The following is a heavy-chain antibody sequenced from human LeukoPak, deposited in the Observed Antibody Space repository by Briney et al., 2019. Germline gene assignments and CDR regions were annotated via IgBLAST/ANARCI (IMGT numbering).Heavy chain of an antibody. CDR1: GFTFSSYA. D-gene: IGHD6-19*01. J-gene: IGHJ4*02. V-gene: IGHV3-30*04. CDR2: ISYDGSNK. CDR3: ARDCIAVAGCFDY. Sequence: RGSLRLSCAASGFTFSSYAMHWVRQAPGKGLEWVAVISYDGSNKYYADSVKGRFTISRDNSKNTLYLQMNSLRAEDTAVYYCARDCIAVAGCFDYWGQGTLVTVSS.